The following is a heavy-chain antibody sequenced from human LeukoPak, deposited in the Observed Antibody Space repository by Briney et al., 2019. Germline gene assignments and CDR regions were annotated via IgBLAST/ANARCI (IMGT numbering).Heavy chain of an antibody. CDR2: INHSGST. J-gene: IGHJ6*03. CDR3: ARLGYCSGGSCYPNYMDV. V-gene: IGHV4-34*01. Sequence: SETLSLTCAVYGGSFSGYYWSWIRQHPGKGLEWIGEINHSGSTNYNPSLKSRVTISVDTSKNQFSLKLSSVTAADTAVYYCARLGYCSGGSCYPNYMDVWGKGTTVTVSS. CDR1: GGSFSGYY. D-gene: IGHD2-15*01.